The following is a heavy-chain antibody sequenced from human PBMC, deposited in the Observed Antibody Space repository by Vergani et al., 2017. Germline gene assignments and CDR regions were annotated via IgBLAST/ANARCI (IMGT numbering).Heavy chain of an antibody. CDR1: GFTVSSNY. Sequence: EVQLVESGGGLVQPGGSLRLSCAASGFTVSSNYMSWVRQAPGKGLEWVSVIYSGGSTYYADSVKGRFTISRDNSKTTLYLQMNSRRAEDTAVYYCARTPHTGGSGSYSYYYYCMDVWGQGTTVTVSS. J-gene: IGHJ6*02. CDR2: IYSGGST. CDR3: ARTPHTGGSGSYSYYYYCMDV. D-gene: IGHD3-10*01. V-gene: IGHV3-66*02.